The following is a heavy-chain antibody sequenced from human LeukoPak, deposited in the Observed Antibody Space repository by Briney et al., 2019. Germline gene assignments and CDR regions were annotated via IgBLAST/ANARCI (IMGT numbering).Heavy chain of an antibody. J-gene: IGHJ2*01. D-gene: IGHD3-3*02. CDR3: ARVGDHFHWNLDL. Sequence: GGSLRLSCAASGFTVSTYYMNWVRQAPGKGLEWVSLIYSGGTTYYADSVKGRFTISRDTSKNTLSLQMSSLRAEDTAVYFCARVGDHFHWNLDLWGRGTLVTVSS. CDR2: IYSGGTT. CDR1: GFTVSTYY. V-gene: IGHV3-53*01.